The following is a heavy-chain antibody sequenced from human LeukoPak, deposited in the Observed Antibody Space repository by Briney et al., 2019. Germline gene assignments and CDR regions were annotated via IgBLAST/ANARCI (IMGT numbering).Heavy chain of an antibody. D-gene: IGHD2-2*01. CDR3: ARRSCWGSSTSCLRANWFDP. CDR2: VSGYNGNT. CDR1: GYTFTSST. V-gene: IGHV1-18*01. J-gene: IGHJ5*02. Sequence: VASVKVSCTASGYTFTSSTNFGWVRQAPGQGLEWMGWVSGYNGNTNYAQKVQGRVTMTTDTSTSTAYMELRSLRSEDTAVYYCARRSCWGSSTSCLRANWFDPWGQGTLVIVSS.